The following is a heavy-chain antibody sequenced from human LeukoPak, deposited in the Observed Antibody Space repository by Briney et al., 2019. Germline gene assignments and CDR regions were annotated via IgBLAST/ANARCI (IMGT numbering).Heavy chain of an antibody. Sequence: SETLSLTCAVYGGSFSGYYWSWIRQPPGKGLEWIGEINHSGSTNYNPSLKSRVTISVDKSKNQSSLKLSSVTAADTAVYYCAGSLRFLPWFDPWGQGTLVTVSS. V-gene: IGHV4-34*01. J-gene: IGHJ5*02. CDR3: AGSLRFLPWFDP. CDR1: GGSFSGYY. D-gene: IGHD3-3*01. CDR2: INHSGST.